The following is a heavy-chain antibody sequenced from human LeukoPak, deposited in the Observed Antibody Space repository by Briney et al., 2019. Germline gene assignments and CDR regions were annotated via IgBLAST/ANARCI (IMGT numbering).Heavy chain of an antibody. CDR1: GFTFSNYA. CDR3: LRHSVEREKWRAFDI. V-gene: IGHV3-7*01. Sequence: PGGSLRLSCAASGFTFSNYAMTWVRQAPGKGLEWVANIKQDGSEKNYGDSVKGRFAISRDNARNSLYLEMKSLRVEDTAIYYCLRHSVEREKWRAFDIWGQGTMVTVSS. D-gene: IGHD1-1*01. J-gene: IGHJ3*02. CDR2: IKQDGSEK.